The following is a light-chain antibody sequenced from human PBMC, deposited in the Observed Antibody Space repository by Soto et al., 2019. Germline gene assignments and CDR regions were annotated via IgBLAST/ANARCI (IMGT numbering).Light chain of an antibody. CDR3: QQYGSSPYP. CDR1: QSVRSSY. Sequence: EILLTQSPGTLSLSPGERATLSCRASQSVRSSYLAWYQQKPGQAPRLLIHGASGRATGIPDRFSGSGSGTDFTLTISRLEPEDFAVYYCQQYGSSPYPFGQGTKLEI. V-gene: IGKV3-20*01. CDR2: GAS. J-gene: IGKJ2*01.